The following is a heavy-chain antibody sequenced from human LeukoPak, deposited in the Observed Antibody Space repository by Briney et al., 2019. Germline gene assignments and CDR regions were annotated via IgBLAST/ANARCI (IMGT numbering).Heavy chain of an antibody. CDR1: GFTFSDHY. V-gene: IGHV3-72*01. D-gene: IGHD5-12*01. CDR2: TRNKANSYTT. Sequence: PGGSLRLSCAASGFTFSDHYMDWVRQAPGKGLEWVGRTRNKANSYTTEYAASVKGRFTISRDDSKNSLYLQMNSLKTEDTAVYYCVVASRVYFDYWGQGTLVTVSS. J-gene: IGHJ4*02. CDR3: VVASRVYFDY.